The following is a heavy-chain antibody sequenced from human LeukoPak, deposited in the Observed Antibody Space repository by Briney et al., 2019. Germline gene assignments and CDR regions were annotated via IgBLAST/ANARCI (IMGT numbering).Heavy chain of an antibody. J-gene: IGHJ4*02. V-gene: IGHV3-7*03. CDR3: ARRYFDY. Sequence: GGSLRLSCAASGFTFRNYVIHWVRQAPGKGLEWVANIKQDGSEEYYVDSVKGRFTISRDNAKNSLYLQMNSLRAEDTAVYYCARRYFDYWGQGILVTVSS. CDR1: GFTFRNYV. CDR2: IKQDGSEE.